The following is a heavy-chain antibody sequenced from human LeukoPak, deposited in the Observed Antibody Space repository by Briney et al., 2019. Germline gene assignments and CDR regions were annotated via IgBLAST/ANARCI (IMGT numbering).Heavy chain of an antibody. CDR2: ISAYNGNT. CDR1: GYTFTSYG. Sequence: ASVKVSCKASGYTFTSYGISWVRQAPGQGLEWMGWISAYNGNTNYAQKLQGRVTMTTDTSTSTAYMELRSLRSDDTAVYYCARETHSGYLPNYYYYYYMDVWGKGTTVTVSS. CDR3: ARETHSGYLPNYYYYYYMDV. J-gene: IGHJ6*03. D-gene: IGHD5-12*01. V-gene: IGHV1-18*01.